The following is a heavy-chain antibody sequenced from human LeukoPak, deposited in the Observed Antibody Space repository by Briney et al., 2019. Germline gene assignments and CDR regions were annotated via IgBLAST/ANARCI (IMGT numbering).Heavy chain of an antibody. J-gene: IGHJ4*02. CDR1: GYTFTGYY. D-gene: IGHD3-22*01. V-gene: IGHV1-2*06. Sequence: ASVKVSCKASGYTFTGYYMHWVRQAPGQGLEWMGRINPNSGGTNYAQKFQGRVTMTRDTSISTAYMELSRPRSDDTAVYYCASLGYSSGYSVDYWGQGTLVTVSS. CDR2: INPNSGGT. CDR3: ASLGYSSGYSVDY.